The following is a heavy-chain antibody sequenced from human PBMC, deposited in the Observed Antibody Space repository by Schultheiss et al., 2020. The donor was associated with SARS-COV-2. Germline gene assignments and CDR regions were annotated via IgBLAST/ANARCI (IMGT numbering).Heavy chain of an antibody. D-gene: IGHD4-17*01. CDR2: ISYDGSNK. V-gene: IGHV3-30*03. CDR1: GFTFSDHY. CDR3: ARVRATVKGGNYFDY. Sequence: GGSLRLSCAASGFTFSDHYMSWIRQAPGKGLEWVAVISYDGSNKYYADSVKGRFTISRDNAKNTLYLQMNSLRAEDTAVYYCARVRATVKGGNYFDYWGQGTLVTVSS. J-gene: IGHJ4*02.